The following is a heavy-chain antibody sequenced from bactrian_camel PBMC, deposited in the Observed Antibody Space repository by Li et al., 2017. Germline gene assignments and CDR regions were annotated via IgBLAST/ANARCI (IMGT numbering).Heavy chain of an antibody. D-gene: IGHD2*01. CDR2: IYTGAGIT. J-gene: IGHJ6*01. CDR3: ASGPCTYCRGGYCYAEDGGPAEFGG. Sequence: HVQLVESGGGSVQAGGSLRLSCTASGYTFSSNCMGWFRQAPGKEREGVAAIYTGAGITYYSDSVKGRSTISKDNDKKTLYLQMNNLTPADTAMYYCASGPCTYCRGGYCYAEDGGPAEFGGSGQGTQVTVS. V-gene: IGHV3S1*01. CDR1: GYTFSSNC.